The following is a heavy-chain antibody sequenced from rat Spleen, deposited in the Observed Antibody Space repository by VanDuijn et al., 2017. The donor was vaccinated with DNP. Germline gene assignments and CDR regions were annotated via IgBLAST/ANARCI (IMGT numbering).Heavy chain of an antibody. CDR2: ISSDGSST. CDR3: ARPDY. V-gene: IGHV5-7*01. CDR1: GFTFSDYN. J-gene: IGHJ2*01. Sequence: EVQLVESGGGLVQPGRSLKLSCAASGFTFSDYNMVWVRQAPKKGLEWVATISSDGSSTYYRDSVKGRFTISRFNAKSTLYLQMDSLRSEDTATYYCARPDYWGQGVMVTVSS.